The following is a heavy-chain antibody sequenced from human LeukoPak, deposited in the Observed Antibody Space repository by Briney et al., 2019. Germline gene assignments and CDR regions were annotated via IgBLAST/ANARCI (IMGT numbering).Heavy chain of an antibody. Sequence: SETLSLTCSASGGSISSYHWSWIRQPPGKGLEWIGYLYYSGSTNSNPSLKSRVTMSVDTSKNQFSLKLRSVTAADTAVYYCARGGSGISNAFDIWGQGTMVTVSS. D-gene: IGHD3-10*01. J-gene: IGHJ3*02. CDR2: LYYSGST. V-gene: IGHV4-59*01. CDR1: GGSISSYH. CDR3: ARGGSGISNAFDI.